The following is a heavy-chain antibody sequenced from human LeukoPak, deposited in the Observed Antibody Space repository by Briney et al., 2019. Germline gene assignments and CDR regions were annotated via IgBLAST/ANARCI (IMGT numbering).Heavy chain of an antibody. V-gene: IGHV4-39*07. CDR1: GGSISSSSYY. CDR2: IYYSGST. Sequence: TSETLSLTCTVSGGSISSSSYYWGWIRQPPGKGLEWIGSIYYSGSTYYNPSLKSRVTISVDTSKNQFSLKLSSVTAADTAVYYCARWATAPRLFDYWGQGTLVTVSS. J-gene: IGHJ4*02. D-gene: IGHD5-12*01. CDR3: ARWATAPRLFDY.